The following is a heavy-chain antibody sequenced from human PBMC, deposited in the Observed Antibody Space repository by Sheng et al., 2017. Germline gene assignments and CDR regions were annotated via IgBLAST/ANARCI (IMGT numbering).Heavy chain of an antibody. CDR2: ISGSGGST. Sequence: EVQLLESGGGLVQPWGGPLRLSCAASGFTFSSYAMSWVRQAPGKGLEWVSAISGSGGSTYYADSVKGRFTISRDNSKNTLYLQMNSLRAEDTAVYYCAKGGSGYYTGDTNGMDVWGQGTTVTVSS. V-gene: IGHV3-23*01. D-gene: IGHD3-3*01. J-gene: IGHJ6*02. CDR3: AKGGSGYYTGDTNGMDV. CDR1: GFTFSSYA.